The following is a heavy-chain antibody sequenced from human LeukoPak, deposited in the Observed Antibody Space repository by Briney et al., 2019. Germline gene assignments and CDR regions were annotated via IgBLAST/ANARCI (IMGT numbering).Heavy chain of an antibody. V-gene: IGHV3-66*01. CDR2: IYSGGST. D-gene: IGHD3-10*01. CDR1: GFTVSSNY. CDR3: VRARGAGPGAHFDY. Sequence: GGSLRLSCAASGFTVSSNYMSWVRQAPGKGLEWVSVIYSGGSTYYADSVKGRFTISRDNSKNTLYLQMNSLRAEDAAAYYCVRARGAGPGAHFDYWGQGTLVTVSS. J-gene: IGHJ4*02.